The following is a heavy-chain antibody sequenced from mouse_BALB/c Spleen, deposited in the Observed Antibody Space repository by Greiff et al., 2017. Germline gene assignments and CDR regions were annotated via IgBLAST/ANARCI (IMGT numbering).Heavy chain of an antibody. Sequence: ESGPGLVKPSQSLSLTCTVTGYSITSDYAWNWIRQFPGNKLEWMGYISYSGSTSYNPSLKSRISITRDTSKNQFFLQLNSVTTEDTATYDCARTPYGSSPWFAYWGQGTLVTVSA. D-gene: IGHD1-1*01. J-gene: IGHJ3*01. V-gene: IGHV3-2*02. CDR3: ARTPYGSSPWFAY. CDR2: ISYSGST. CDR1: GYSITSDYA.